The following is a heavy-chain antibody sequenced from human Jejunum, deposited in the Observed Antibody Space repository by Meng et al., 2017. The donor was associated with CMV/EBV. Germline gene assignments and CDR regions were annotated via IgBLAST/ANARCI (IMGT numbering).Heavy chain of an antibody. V-gene: IGHV3-23*01. Sequence: SGLIFSNYAMNWVRQAPGKGLEWVSSISGSSYVTKYADSLKGRFTISRDNSKNTVYLQINSLRGEDTAVYYCAKLYYDFWSGYMYFDSWGQGTLVTVSS. CDR2: ISGSSYVT. D-gene: IGHD3-3*01. CDR1: GLIFSNYA. J-gene: IGHJ4*02. CDR3: AKLYYDFWSGYMYFDS.